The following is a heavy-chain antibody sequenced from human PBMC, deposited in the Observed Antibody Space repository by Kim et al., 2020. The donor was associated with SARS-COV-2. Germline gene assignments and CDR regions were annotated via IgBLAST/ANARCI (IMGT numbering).Heavy chain of an antibody. Sequence: GGSLRLSCAASGFTFSSYAMSWVRQAPGKGLEWVSVIYSGGSSTYYADSVKGRFTISRDNSKNTLYLQMNSLRAEETAVYYCAKDSHYDSSGYYYEPHYFDYWGQGTLVTVSS. V-gene: IGHV3-23*03. J-gene: IGHJ4*02. CDR3: AKDSHYDSSGYYYEPHYFDY. CDR1: GFTFSSYA. CDR2: IYSGGSST. D-gene: IGHD3-22*01.